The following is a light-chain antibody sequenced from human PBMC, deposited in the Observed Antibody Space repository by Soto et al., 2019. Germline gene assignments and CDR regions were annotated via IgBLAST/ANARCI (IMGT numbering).Light chain of an antibody. CDR2: EVT. J-gene: IGLJ3*02. CDR3: SSYAGTTWV. V-gene: IGLV2-8*01. Sequence: QSVLTQPTSASGSPGQSVTISCTGTSSDVGIYSYVSWYQQHPGKAPKLMIYEVTKRPSGVPDRFAGSKSGNTASLTVSGLQADDEADYYCSSYAGTTWVFGGGTRLTVL. CDR1: SSDVGIYSY.